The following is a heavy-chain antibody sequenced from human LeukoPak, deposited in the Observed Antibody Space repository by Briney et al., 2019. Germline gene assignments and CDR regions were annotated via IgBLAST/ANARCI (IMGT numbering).Heavy chain of an antibody. CDR3: ARDRGSGWSNYFDP. J-gene: IGHJ5*02. CDR2: TYYRTYGSNRAMWHH. CDR1: GDSVSRNTVA. Sequence: SQTLSLTCAIFGDSVSRNTVAWDWIRQSPSRGLEWLGRTYYRTYGSNRAMWHHDYALSVKSRISINPDTPKNQFSLQFNSVTPEDTAVYYCARDRGSGWSNYFDPWGQGTLVSVSS. V-gene: IGHV6-1*01. D-gene: IGHD6-13*01.